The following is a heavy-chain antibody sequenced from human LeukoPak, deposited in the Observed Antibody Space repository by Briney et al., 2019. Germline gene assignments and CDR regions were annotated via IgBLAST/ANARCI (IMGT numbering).Heavy chain of an antibody. CDR2: INQDGSEK. CDR1: GFTFRSYW. Sequence: GGSLRLSCAASGFTFRSYWMSWVRQAPGKGLEWVANINQDGSEKYYVDSVKGRFTISRDNAKNSLYLQMNSLRAEDTAVYYCARDQGFSYYFYYMDVWGKGTTVTVSS. J-gene: IGHJ6*03. CDR3: ARDQGFSYYFYYMDV. V-gene: IGHV3-7*01. D-gene: IGHD3-3*01.